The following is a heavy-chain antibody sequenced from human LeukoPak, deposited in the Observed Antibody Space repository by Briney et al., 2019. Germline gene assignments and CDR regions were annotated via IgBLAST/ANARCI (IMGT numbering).Heavy chain of an antibody. CDR1: GFTFSSYW. Sequence: GSLRLSCAASGFTFSSYWMHWVRQAPGKGLVWVSRINSDGSSTSYADSVKGRSTISRDNAKNTLYLQMNSLRAEDTAVYYCARDKEETYYYDSSGYYFWGQGTLVTVSS. J-gene: IGHJ4*02. CDR2: INSDGSST. D-gene: IGHD3-22*01. CDR3: ARDKEETYYYDSSGYYF. V-gene: IGHV3-74*01.